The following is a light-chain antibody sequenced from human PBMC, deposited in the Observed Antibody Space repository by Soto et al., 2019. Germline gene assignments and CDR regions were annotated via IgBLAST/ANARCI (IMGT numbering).Light chain of an antibody. J-gene: IGKJ2*01. CDR1: QDICNY. V-gene: IGKV1-33*01. CDR2: DAS. Sequence: DIQMTQSPSSLSASVGDRVTIACQANQDICNYLNWYQQKPGKAPRLLIYDASNLEIGVPSRFSGSGSVTDFTFTISNLQPEDIATYYCQQYDTLPPYTFGQGTKVELK. CDR3: QQYDTLPPYT.